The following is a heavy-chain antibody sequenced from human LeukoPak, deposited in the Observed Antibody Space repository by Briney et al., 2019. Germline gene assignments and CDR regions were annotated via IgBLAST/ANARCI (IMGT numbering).Heavy chain of an antibody. CDR1: GFTFDDYA. Sequence: GGSLRLSCAASGFTFDDYAMHWVRQAPGKGLEWVSDISWNSGSIGYADSVKGRFTISRDNAKNSLYLQMNSLRAEDTALYYCAKGHVVPAAIGPLDYWGQGTLVTVSS. D-gene: IGHD2-2*02. J-gene: IGHJ4*02. CDR3: AKGHVVPAAIGPLDY. CDR2: ISWNSGSI. V-gene: IGHV3-9*01.